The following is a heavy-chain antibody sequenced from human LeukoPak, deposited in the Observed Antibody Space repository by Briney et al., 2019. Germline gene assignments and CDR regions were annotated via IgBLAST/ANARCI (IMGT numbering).Heavy chain of an antibody. CDR1: GYTFTSYY. V-gene: IGHV1-46*03. J-gene: IGHJ3*02. CDR2: INPSGGST. Sequence: GASVKVSCKASGYTFTSYYMHWVRQAPGQGLEWMGIINPSGGSTSYAQKFQGRVTMTRDMSTSTVYMELSSLRSEDTAVYYCTSVVVTADDAFDIWGQGTMVTVSS. D-gene: IGHD2-21*02. CDR3: TSVVVTADDAFDI.